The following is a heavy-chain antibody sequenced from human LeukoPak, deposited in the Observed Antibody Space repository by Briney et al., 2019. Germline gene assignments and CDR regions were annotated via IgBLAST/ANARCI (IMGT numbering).Heavy chain of an antibody. V-gene: IGHV1-3*03. D-gene: IGHD4-17*01. CDR3: ARSVSVRDYGDYGSLFDY. J-gene: IGHJ4*02. Sequence: GASVKVSCKASGYTFTSYAMHWVRQAPGQRLEWMGWINAGNGNTKYSQEFQGRVTITRDTSASTAYMELSSLRSEDMAVYYCARSVSVRDYGDYGSLFDYWGQGTLVTVSS. CDR2: INAGNGNT. CDR1: GYTFTSYA.